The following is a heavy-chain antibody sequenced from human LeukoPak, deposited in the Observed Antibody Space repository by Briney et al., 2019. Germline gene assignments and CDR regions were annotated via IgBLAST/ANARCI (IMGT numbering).Heavy chain of an antibody. Sequence: GGSLRLSYAPSGVTYCRFAMSWVREARGKGVGGVSGICVFIDEKYYAASGKARFTISRHNPQNTLYMQVNSVRAEDRAVYYCAKPLGYCSSTNCFYYYGMDVWGQGATVTVSS. V-gene: IGHV3-23*01. CDR3: AKPLGYCSSTNCFYYYGMDV. CDR2: ICVFIDEK. D-gene: IGHD2-2*01. CDR1: GVTYCRFA. J-gene: IGHJ6*02.